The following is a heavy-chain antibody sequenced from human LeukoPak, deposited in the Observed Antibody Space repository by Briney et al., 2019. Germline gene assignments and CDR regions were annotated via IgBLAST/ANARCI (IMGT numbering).Heavy chain of an antibody. D-gene: IGHD5-12*01. CDR2: IRYDGSNK. V-gene: IGHV3-30*02. CDR1: GFTFSSYG. J-gene: IGHJ4*02. Sequence: PGGSLRLSCAASGFTFSSYGMHWVRQAPGKGLEWVAFIRYDGSNKYYADSVKGRFTISRDNSKNTLYLQMNSLRAEDTAVYYCAKTIVATAGFDYWGQGTLVTVSS. CDR3: AKTIVATAGFDY.